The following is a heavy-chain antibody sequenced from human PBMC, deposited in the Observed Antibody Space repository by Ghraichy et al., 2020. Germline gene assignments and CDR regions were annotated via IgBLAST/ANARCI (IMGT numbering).Heavy chain of an antibody. V-gene: IGHV4-59*01. Sequence: SQTLSLTCTVSGGSISSYYWSWIRQPPGKGLEWIGYIYYSGSTNYNPSLKSRVTISVDTSKNQFSLKLSSVTAADTAVYYCARDSALFGWFDYWGQGTLVTVSS. D-gene: IGHD6-19*01. CDR3: ARDSALFGWFDY. CDR1: GGSISSYY. J-gene: IGHJ4*02. CDR2: IYYSGST.